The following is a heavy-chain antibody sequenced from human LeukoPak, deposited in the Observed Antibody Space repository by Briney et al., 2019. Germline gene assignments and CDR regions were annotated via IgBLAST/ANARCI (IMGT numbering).Heavy chain of an antibody. J-gene: IGHJ4*02. V-gene: IGHV4-59*01. CDR1: GGSISSYY. CDR3: AREYCNGGSCYSGFDY. Sequence: SETLSLTCTVSGGSISSYYWSWIRQPPGKGLEWIGYIYYSGSTNYNPSLRGRVSISVDTSKNQFSLKLSSVTAADTAVYYCAREYCNGGSCYSGFDYWGQGTLVTVSS. D-gene: IGHD2-15*01. CDR2: IYYSGST.